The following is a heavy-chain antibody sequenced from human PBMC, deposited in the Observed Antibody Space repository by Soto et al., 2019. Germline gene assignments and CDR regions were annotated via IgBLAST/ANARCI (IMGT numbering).Heavy chain of an antibody. J-gene: IGHJ5*02. D-gene: IGHD3-3*01. Sequence: EVQLLESGGGLVQPGGSLRLSCAASGFTFSSYAMSWVRQAPGKGLEWVSAISGSGGSTYYADSVKGRFTISRDNSKNTLYLQMNSLRAEDTAVYYCAKDGKSMDYDFWSGYYIVGTNWFDPWGQGTLVTVSS. CDR1: GFTFSSYA. CDR2: ISGSGGST. V-gene: IGHV3-23*01. CDR3: AKDGKSMDYDFWSGYYIVGTNWFDP.